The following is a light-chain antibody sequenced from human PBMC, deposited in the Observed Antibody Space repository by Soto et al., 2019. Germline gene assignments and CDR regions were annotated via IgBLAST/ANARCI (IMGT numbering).Light chain of an antibody. CDR2: GVS. V-gene: IGKV3-15*01. CDR1: QRVRNTY. J-gene: IGKJ4*01. CDR3: QQYGDWPLT. Sequence: EIVMTQSPVTLSVSPGERATLSCRASQRVRNTYLAWYQQKPGQAPRLLISGVSTRAAGIPARFSGSGSGTEFTLTISSLQSEDFAVYYCQQYGDWPLTFGGGTKVEIK.